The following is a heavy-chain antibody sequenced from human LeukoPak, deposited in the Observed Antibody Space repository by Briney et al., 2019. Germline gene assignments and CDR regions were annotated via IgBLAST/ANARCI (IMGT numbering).Heavy chain of an antibody. Sequence: SETLSLTCTVSGGSISDYYWNWIRQPPGKGLEWVGYIHYSGYTNYSPSLTSRVITSVDTSKNQFSLRLTSVTTADTAVYYCAGSGNYRRDAFDIWGQGTMVSVSS. D-gene: IGHD1-26*01. CDR3: AGSGNYRRDAFDI. CDR2: IHYSGYT. CDR1: GGSISDYY. V-gene: IGHV4-59*01. J-gene: IGHJ3*02.